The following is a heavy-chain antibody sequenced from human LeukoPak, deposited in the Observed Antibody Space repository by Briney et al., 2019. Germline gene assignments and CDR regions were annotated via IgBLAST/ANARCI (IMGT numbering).Heavy chain of an antibody. CDR2: ISGSGGST. V-gene: IGHV3-23*01. J-gene: IGHJ4*02. D-gene: IGHD3-3*01. Sequence: GGSLRLSCAASGFTFSGYAMSWVRQAPGKGLEWVSAISGSGGSTYYADSVKGRFTISRDNSKNTLYLQMNSLRAEDTAVYYCAKDGSPYDFCSGYYDPFDYWGQGTLVAVSP. CDR3: AKDGSPYDFCSGYYDPFDY. CDR1: GFTFSGYA.